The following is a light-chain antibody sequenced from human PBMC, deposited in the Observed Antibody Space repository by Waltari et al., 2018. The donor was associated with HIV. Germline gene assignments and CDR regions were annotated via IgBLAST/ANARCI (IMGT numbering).Light chain of an antibody. CDR3: QSHDTSLSGPCV. CDR2: GNS. CDR1: SSNIGAGYD. Sequence: QSVLTQPPSVSGAPGQTVTISCTGSSSNIGAGYDVHWYQQLPGTVPKLLIYGNSKRPSGVPCRFSGAKSGTSASLAITGLHAEDEADYYCQSHDTSLSGPCVFGTGTKVTVL. J-gene: IGLJ1*01. V-gene: IGLV1-40*01.